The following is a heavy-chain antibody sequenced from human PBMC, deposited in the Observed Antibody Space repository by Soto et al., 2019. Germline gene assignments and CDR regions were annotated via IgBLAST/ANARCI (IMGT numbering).Heavy chain of an antibody. CDR2: IYYDGAT. D-gene: IGHD2-2*01. CDR3: TRRGHTSSPT. CDR1: GGSFSSSSYY. J-gene: IGHJ4*02. Sequence: QLQLQESGPGLVKPSETLSLTCTVSGGSFSSSSYYWVWVRQPPGKGLEWIGSIYYDGATYYNPSLKSRVAISVDTSQNQFSLNLTSVTAADTAVYFCTRRGHTSSPTGGQGTLVTVSS. V-gene: IGHV4-39*01.